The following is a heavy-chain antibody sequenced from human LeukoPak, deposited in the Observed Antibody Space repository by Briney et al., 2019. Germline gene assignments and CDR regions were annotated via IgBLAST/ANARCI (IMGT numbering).Heavy chain of an antibody. Sequence: SETLSLTCTVSGGSISSSSYYWGWIRQPPGKGLEWIGSIYYSGSTFYNPSLKSRVTISVDTSKNQFSLKLSSVTAAGTAVYYCARDVLLFDYWGQGTLVTVSS. J-gene: IGHJ4*02. V-gene: IGHV4-39*07. CDR3: ARDVLLFDY. CDR1: GGSISSSSYY. CDR2: IYYSGST. D-gene: IGHD3-10*01.